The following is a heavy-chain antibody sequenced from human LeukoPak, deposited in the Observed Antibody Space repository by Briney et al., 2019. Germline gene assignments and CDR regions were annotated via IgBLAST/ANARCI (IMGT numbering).Heavy chain of an antibody. V-gene: IGHV1-18*01. CDR1: GYTFTSYG. J-gene: IGHJ3*02. CDR3: AGTPLGYCSSTSCYASFDI. D-gene: IGHD2-2*01. Sequence: EASVKVSCKASGYTFTSYGISWVRQAPGQGLEWMGWISAYNGNTNYAQKLQGRVTMTTDTSTSTAYMELRSLRSDDTAVYYCAGTPLGYCSSTSCYASFDIWGQGTMVTVSS. CDR2: ISAYNGNT.